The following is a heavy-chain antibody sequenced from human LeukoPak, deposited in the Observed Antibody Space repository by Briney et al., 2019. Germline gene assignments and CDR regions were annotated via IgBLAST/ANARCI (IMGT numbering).Heavy chain of an antibody. Sequence: SETLSLTCTVSGGSIINYYWSWIRQPPGKGLEWIGYIHTSGSTNYNPFLKSRVTMSVDTSKNQFSLKLNSVTAADTAVYYCAKHASTAGAGGWLDPWGQGTLVTVSS. CDR1: GGSIINYY. D-gene: IGHD6-13*01. V-gene: IGHV4-4*09. J-gene: IGHJ5*02. CDR3: AKHASTAGAGGWLDP. CDR2: IHTSGST.